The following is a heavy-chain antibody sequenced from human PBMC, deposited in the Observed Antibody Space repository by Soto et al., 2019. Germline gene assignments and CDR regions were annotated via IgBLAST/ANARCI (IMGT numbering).Heavy chain of an antibody. V-gene: IGHV1-3*04. CDR1: GYIFTDYA. CDR3: ASDILTGDYYYGMDV. D-gene: IGHD3-9*01. Sequence: ASVKVSCKASGYIFTDYAIHWVRQAPGQRLEWMGWINTGTDKTEYSQTFQGRVTFTRDTSANTAYMELSSLRSEDTAVYYCASDILTGDYYYGMDVWGQGTTVTVSS. J-gene: IGHJ6*02. CDR2: INTGTDKT.